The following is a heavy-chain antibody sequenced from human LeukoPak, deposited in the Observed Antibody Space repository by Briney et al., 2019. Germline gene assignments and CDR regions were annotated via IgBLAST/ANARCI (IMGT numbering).Heavy chain of an antibody. V-gene: IGHV4-39*07. J-gene: IGHJ5*02. CDR1: GGSISSSSYY. Sequence: SETLSLTCTVSGGSISSSSYYWGWIRQPPGKGLEWIGSIYYSGSTYYNPSLKSRVTISVDTSKNQFSLKLTSVTAADTAFYYCARGNDYYGSGRQSYFDPWGQGTLVIVSS. CDR2: IYYSGST. CDR3: ARGNDYYGSGRQSYFDP. D-gene: IGHD3-10*01.